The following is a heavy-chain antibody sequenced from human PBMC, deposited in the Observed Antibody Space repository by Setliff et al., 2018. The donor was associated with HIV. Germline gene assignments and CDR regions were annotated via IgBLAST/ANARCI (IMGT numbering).Heavy chain of an antibody. CDR1: RGTFRNSA. Sequence: SVKVSCKASRGTFRNSAINWVRQAPGQGLVWMGGIITLFGEANYAQKFQGRVTITADESTKTAYMELSSLRSEDTAVYYCATPLDATMGRDYWGQGTLVTVSS. CDR3: ATPLDATMGRDY. CDR2: IITLFGEA. J-gene: IGHJ4*02. D-gene: IGHD5-18*01. V-gene: IGHV1-69*13.